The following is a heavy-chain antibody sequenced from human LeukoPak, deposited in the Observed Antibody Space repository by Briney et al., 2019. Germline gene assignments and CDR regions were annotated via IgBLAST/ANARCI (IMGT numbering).Heavy chain of an antibody. CDR2: IYPGYSDT. Sequence: GASLKISCKGSGYIYTTYWIGWLRQMPGEGLEWAGIIYPGYSDTRYSPSFQGHVTISADKSISTAYLQWSSLKASDTAMYYCARRNYAGDDYYFDYWGQGTLVTVSS. V-gene: IGHV5-51*01. CDR3: ARRNYAGDDYYFDY. D-gene: IGHD1-7*01. J-gene: IGHJ4*02. CDR1: GYIYTTYW.